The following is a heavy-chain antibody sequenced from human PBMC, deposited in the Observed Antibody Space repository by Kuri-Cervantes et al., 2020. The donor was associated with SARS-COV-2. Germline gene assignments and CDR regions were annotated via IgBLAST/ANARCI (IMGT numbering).Heavy chain of an antibody. D-gene: IGHD1-7*01. J-gene: IGHJ4*02. Sequence: GESLKISCVASGFTFSSYSMNWVRQAPGKGLEWVSSISGSSSYIYYADSVKGRFTISRDNAKNSLYLQMNSLRAEDTAVYYCAREGPLTGTTEEFDYWGQGTLVTVSS. V-gene: IGHV3-21*01. CDR2: ISGSSSYI. CDR3: AREGPLTGTTEEFDY. CDR1: GFTFSSYS.